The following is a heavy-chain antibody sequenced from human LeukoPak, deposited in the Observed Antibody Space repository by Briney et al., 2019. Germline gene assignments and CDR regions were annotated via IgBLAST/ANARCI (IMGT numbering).Heavy chain of an antibody. CDR2: INSDGSST. V-gene: IGHV3-74*01. CDR1: GFTFSSYW. CDR3: ARGFKYGGNSNMDY. D-gene: IGHD4-23*01. J-gene: IGHJ4*02. Sequence: GGSLRLSCAASGFTFSSYWMSWVRQAPGKGLVWVSRINSDGSSTSYADSVKGRFTISRDNAKNTLYLQMNSLRAEDTAVYYCARGFKYGGNSNMDYWGQGTPVTVSS.